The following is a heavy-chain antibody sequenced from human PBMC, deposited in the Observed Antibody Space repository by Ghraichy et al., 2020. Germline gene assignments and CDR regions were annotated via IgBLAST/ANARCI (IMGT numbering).Heavy chain of an antibody. CDR3: ARARNSSGYYPVGY. Sequence: LRLSCTVSGDSTSSGDYYWGWIRQLPGKGLEWIGYIYKSGSTYYHPSLKSRLTISIDASKNQFSLKLNSVTAADTAVYYCARARNSSGYYPVGYWGQGTLVTVSS. D-gene: IGHD3-22*01. J-gene: IGHJ4*02. V-gene: IGHV4-30-4*08. CDR1: GDSTSSGDYY. CDR2: IYKSGST.